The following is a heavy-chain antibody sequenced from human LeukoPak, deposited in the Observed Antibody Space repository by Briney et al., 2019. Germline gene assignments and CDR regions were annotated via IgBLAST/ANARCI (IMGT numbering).Heavy chain of an antibody. CDR3: AREGTVVTLTPYYYYYMDV. D-gene: IGHD4-23*01. Sequence: SETLSLTCTVSGGSISSGGYYWSWIRQHPGKGLEWIGYIYYSGSTYYNPSLKSRVTISVDTSKNQFSLKLSSVTAADTAVYYCAREGTVVTLTPYYYYYMDVWGKGTTVTVSS. J-gene: IGHJ6*03. CDR1: GGSISSGGYY. CDR2: IYYSGST. V-gene: IGHV4-31*03.